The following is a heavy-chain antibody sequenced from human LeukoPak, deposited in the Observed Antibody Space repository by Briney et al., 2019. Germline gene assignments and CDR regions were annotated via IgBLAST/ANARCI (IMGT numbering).Heavy chain of an antibody. V-gene: IGHV1-69*05. CDR1: GGTFSSYA. CDR3: ARDRGFGELHLDY. J-gene: IGHJ4*02. D-gene: IGHD3-10*01. Sequence: GALVKVSCKASGGTFSSYAISWVRQAPGQGLEWMGGIIPIFGTANYAQKFQGRVTITTDESTSTAYMELSSLRSEDTAVYYCARDRGFGELHLDYWGQGTLVTVSS. CDR2: IIPIFGTA.